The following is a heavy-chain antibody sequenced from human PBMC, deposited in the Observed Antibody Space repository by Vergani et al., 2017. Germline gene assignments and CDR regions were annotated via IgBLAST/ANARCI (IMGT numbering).Heavy chain of an antibody. Sequence: QVQLVQSGAEVKKPGASVKVSCKASGYTFTSYGISWVRQAPGQGLEWMGWISAYNGNTNYAQKLQGRVTMTTDTSTSTAYMELRSLRSDDTALYYCASVALYYYDSSGYYYHGAFDIWGQGTMVTVSS. CDR2: ISAYNGNT. CDR1: GYTFTSYG. CDR3: ASVALYYYDSSGYYYHGAFDI. D-gene: IGHD3-22*01. J-gene: IGHJ3*02. V-gene: IGHV1-18*01.